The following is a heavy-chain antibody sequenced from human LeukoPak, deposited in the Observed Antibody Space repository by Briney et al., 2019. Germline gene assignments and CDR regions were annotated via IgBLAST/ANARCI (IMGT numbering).Heavy chain of an antibody. CDR1: GFTFSSYG. Sequence: PGGSLRLSCAASGFTFSSYGMHWVRQAPGKGLEWVAVISYDGSNKYYADSVKGRFTISRDNSKNTLYLQMNSLRAEDTAVYYCAKDLEEVLEWLYPGYWGQGTLVTVSS. CDR2: ISYDGSNK. CDR3: AKDLEEVLEWLYPGY. J-gene: IGHJ4*02. D-gene: IGHD3-3*01. V-gene: IGHV3-30*18.